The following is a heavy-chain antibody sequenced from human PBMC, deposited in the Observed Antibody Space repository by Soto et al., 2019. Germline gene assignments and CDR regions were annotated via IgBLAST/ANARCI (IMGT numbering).Heavy chain of an antibody. Sequence: QVQLVQSGAEVKKPGASVKVSCKASGYTFTSYDINWVRQATGQGLEWMGWLNPNSGNTGYAQKFQGRVTMTRNTSISTAYMELSSLRSEDTAVYYCARGLNRKTGTTAGYWGQGTLVTVSS. CDR2: LNPNSGNT. CDR1: GYTFTSYD. CDR3: ARGLNRKTGTTAGY. D-gene: IGHD1-7*01. J-gene: IGHJ4*02. V-gene: IGHV1-8*01.